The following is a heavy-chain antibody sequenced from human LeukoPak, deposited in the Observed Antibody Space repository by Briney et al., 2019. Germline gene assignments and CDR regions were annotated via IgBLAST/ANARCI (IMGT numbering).Heavy chain of an antibody. CDR1: GFTVSSNY. CDR3: AREGYGDYSFDC. Sequence: GESLRLSCAASGFTVSSNYMSWVRQAPGKGLEWVSVIYSGGNTYYADSVKGRFTISRDNSKNTLYLQMNSLRAEDTAVYYCAREGYGDYSFDCWGQGTLVTVSS. D-gene: IGHD4-17*01. V-gene: IGHV3-66*01. J-gene: IGHJ4*02. CDR2: IYSGGNT.